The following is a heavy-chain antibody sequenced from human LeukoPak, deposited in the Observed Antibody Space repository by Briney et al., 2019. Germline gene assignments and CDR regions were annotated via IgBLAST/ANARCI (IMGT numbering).Heavy chain of an antibody. Sequence: GGSLRLSCAASAFTVSSNYMSWVRQAPGKGLEWVSVIYSGGSTYYADSVKGRFTISRDNSKNTLYLQMNSLRADDTAVYYCAKEMGYCTGGSCYRWFDSWGQGTLVTVSS. J-gene: IGHJ5*01. V-gene: IGHV3-66*01. CDR2: IYSGGST. CDR3: AKEMGYCTGGSCYRWFDS. CDR1: AFTVSSNY. D-gene: IGHD2-15*01.